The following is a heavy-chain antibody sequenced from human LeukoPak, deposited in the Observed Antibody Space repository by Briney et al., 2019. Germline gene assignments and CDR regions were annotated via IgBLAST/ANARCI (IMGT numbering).Heavy chain of an antibody. CDR2: IYYSGST. CDR3: ARAGGKRVLFDY. Sequence: PSETLSLTCIVSGGSISSYYWSWIRQPPGKGLEWIGYIYYSGSTNYNPSLKSRVTISVDTSKNQFSLKLSSVTAADTAVYYCARAGGKRVLFDYWGQGTLVTVSS. J-gene: IGHJ4*02. V-gene: IGHV4-59*08. CDR1: GGSISSYY. D-gene: IGHD4-23*01.